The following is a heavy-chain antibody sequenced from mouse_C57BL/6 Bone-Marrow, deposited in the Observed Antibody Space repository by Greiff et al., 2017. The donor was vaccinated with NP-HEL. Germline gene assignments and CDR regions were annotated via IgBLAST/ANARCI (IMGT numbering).Heavy chain of an antibody. CDR1: GFSFNTYA. CDR2: IRSKSNNYAT. CDR3: GRLYGSWFAY. Sequence: EVKVVESGGGLVQPKGSLKLSCAASGFSFNTYAMNWVRQAPGKGLEWVARIRSKSNNYATYYADSVKDRFTIYRDNSESMLYLQMNNLKTEDTAMDYCGRLYGSWFAYWGQGTLVTVSA. J-gene: IGHJ3*01. V-gene: IGHV10-1*01. D-gene: IGHD1-1*01.